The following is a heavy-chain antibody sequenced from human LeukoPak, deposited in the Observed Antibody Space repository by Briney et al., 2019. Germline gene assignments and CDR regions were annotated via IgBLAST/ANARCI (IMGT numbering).Heavy chain of an antibody. CDR1: GGSISSSSYY. J-gene: IGHJ5*02. D-gene: IGHD2-15*01. CDR2: IYYTGSP. Sequence: SETLSLTCTVSGGSISSSSYYWGWIRQPPGKGLEWIGYIYYTGSPNYNPSLKSRVTISVDTSKNQFSLKLTSVTAADTAVYYCARQDIVVWSPFDPWGQGTLVTVSS. V-gene: IGHV4-61*05. CDR3: ARQDIVVWSPFDP.